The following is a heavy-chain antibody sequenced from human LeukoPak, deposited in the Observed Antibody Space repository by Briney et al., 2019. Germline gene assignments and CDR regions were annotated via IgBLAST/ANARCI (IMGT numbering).Heavy chain of an antibody. CDR2: IHYSGST. J-gene: IGHJ4*02. CDR1: NGSISSHF. CDR3: ARLRPLLDQFLYFAFDS. V-gene: IGHV4-59*11. D-gene: IGHD3-9*01. Sequence: SETLSLTCSVSNGSISSHFWTWVRQPPGKGLEWIGHIHYSGSTNYNPSLKSRVTMSLDTSKNQFSLKLTSVTAADTAIFYCARLRPLLDQFLYFAFDSWGQGTLVTVSS.